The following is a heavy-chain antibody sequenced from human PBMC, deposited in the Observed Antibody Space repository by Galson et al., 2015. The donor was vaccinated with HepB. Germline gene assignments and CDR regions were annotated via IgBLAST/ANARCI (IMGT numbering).Heavy chain of an antibody. D-gene: IGHD6-19*01. CDR2: IYPGDSDT. CDR1: GYSFTTYW. CDR3: AKSLGRSNGWFHFDY. V-gene: IGHV5-51*03. Sequence: QSGAEVKKPGESLKISCKASGYSFTTYWIAWVRQMPGKGLEWMGIIYPGDSDTRYSPPFQGQVTISADKSISTAYLQWSSLKASDTAMYYCAKSLGRSNGWFHFDYWGQGALVTVS. J-gene: IGHJ4*02.